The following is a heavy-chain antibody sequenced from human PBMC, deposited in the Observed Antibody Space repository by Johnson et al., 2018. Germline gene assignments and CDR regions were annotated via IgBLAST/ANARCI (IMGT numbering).Heavy chain of an antibody. CDR2: IGGRGGNT. CDR3: ARVPPRGGAPNGMDV. D-gene: IGHD3-16*01. CDR1: GFTFSRYA. Sequence: VQLVESGGGLVQPGGSLRFSCAASGFTFSRYAMSWVRQAPGKGLEWVSSIGGRGGNTYYAASVKGRFPIPRDNAKHTLDLQKNSLRAEDTAVYYWARVPPRGGAPNGMDVWGQGTTVTVSS. V-gene: IGHV3-23*04. J-gene: IGHJ6*02.